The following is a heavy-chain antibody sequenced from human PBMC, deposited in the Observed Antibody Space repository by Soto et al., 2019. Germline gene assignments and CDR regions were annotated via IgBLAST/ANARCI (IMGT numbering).Heavy chain of an antibody. CDR1: GGSVSPYY. J-gene: IGHJ4*02. Sequence: QVQLQESGSGLVKPSETVSLTCTVSGGSVSPYYWTWVRRPPGKGLEWIAYIYYDGTTNYNPSLKSRVTISLDTSKNQFSLRLTSVTAADTAVYYCARGQHWLDYWGQGTLLTVSS. V-gene: IGHV4-59*02. CDR3: ARGQHWLDY. D-gene: IGHD6-19*01. CDR2: IYYDGTT.